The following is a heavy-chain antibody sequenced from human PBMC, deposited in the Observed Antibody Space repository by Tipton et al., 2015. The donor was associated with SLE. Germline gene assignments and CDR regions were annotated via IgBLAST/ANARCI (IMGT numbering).Heavy chain of an antibody. CDR3: ARQDGYSYGPGAFDI. V-gene: IGHV4-61*08. CDR2: ICTSGST. CDR1: GGSLSRGGYY. Sequence: TLSLTCTVSGGSLSRGGYYWGWIRQHPGEGLGWLGRICTSGSTNYNPPLKSRVTMSVDTSKNQFSLKLSSVAAADTAVYYCARQDGYSYGPGAFDIWGQGTMVTVSS. J-gene: IGHJ3*02. D-gene: IGHD5-18*01.